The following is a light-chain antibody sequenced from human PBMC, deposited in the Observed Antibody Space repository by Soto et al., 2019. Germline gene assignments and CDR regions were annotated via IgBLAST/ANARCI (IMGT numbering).Light chain of an antibody. J-gene: IGKJ1*01. CDR3: QKSNNLPKT. CDR2: DAS. Sequence: EIVMTQSPATLSVSPGETVTLSCRASQSVNSNLAWYQQKPGQAPRLLISDASTRAAGLPARFSGSGSGTEYTLTISSLQSEDFAVYFCQKSNNLPKTFGQETQVEIK. V-gene: IGKV3-15*01. CDR1: QSVNSN.